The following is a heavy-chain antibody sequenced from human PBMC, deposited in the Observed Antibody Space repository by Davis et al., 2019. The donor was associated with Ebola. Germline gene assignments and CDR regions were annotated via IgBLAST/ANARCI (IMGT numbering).Heavy chain of an antibody. D-gene: IGHD6-25*01. Sequence: GESLKISCAASGFTFKSYGMHWICQPPGKGLEWVATIRSDGNDESYADSVRGRVTISRDNSKNTVDLQLNSLRAEDTAVYYCARDRRGTYYFDFWGQGSLVIVSS. CDR3: ARDRRGTYYFDF. CDR1: GFTFKSYG. J-gene: IGHJ4*02. V-gene: IGHV3-33*08. CDR2: IRSDGNDE.